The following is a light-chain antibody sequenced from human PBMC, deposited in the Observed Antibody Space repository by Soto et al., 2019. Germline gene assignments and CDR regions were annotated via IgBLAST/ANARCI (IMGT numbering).Light chain of an antibody. Sequence: DIQMTQSPSTLSASVGDRVTITCRASQSISVWLAWYQQKPGRAPNLLIYKASSLERGVPSRFSGSGSGTEFTLTISTLQPDDFATYYCQQYNSYPYTFGQGTKLEIK. CDR2: KAS. V-gene: IGKV1-5*03. J-gene: IGKJ2*01. CDR3: QQYNSYPYT. CDR1: QSISVW.